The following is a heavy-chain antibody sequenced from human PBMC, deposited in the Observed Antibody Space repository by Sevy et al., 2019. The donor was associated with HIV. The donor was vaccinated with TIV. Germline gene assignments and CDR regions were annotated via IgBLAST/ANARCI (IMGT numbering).Heavy chain of an antibody. J-gene: IGHJ5*02. CDR2: IYYSGST. V-gene: IGHV4-30-4*01. D-gene: IGHD2-15*01. CDR1: GGSISSGDYY. Sequence: SETLSLTCTVSGGSISSGDYYWSWIRQPPGKGLEWIGYIYYSGSTYYNPSLKSRVTISVDTSKNQFSRKLSSVTAADTAVYYCARELLGPGFRPNWFDPWGQRTLVTVSS. CDR3: ARELLGPGFRPNWFDP.